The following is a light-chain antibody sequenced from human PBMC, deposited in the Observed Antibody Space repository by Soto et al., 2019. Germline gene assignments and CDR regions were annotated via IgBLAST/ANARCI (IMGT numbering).Light chain of an antibody. CDR1: SSDIGAYNS. CDR3: SSRTTSNPYV. CDR2: EVS. Sequence: QSVLTQPASVSGSPGQSITISCTGTSSDIGAYNSVSWYQQHPGKAPKLMIYEVSNRPSGVSNRFSASKSGNTASQTISGLQAEDEADYYCSSRTTSNPYVFGTGTKLTVL. V-gene: IGLV2-14*01. J-gene: IGLJ1*01.